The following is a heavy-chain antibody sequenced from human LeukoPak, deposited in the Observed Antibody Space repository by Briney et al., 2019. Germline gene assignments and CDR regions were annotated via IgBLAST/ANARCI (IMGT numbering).Heavy chain of an antibody. CDR1: GGSISSYY. Sequence: PSETLSLTCAVSGGSISSYYWSWIRHPAGTGLQWIGRIYSSGSANYNPYPKSRVTMSVDTSTNQFLLTLNSMTASAPASYYCSRDRGFWSGPDYWGQGTLVTVSS. J-gene: IGHJ4*01. V-gene: IGHV4-4*07. CDR3: SRDRGFWSGPDY. CDR2: IYSSGSA. D-gene: IGHD3-3*01.